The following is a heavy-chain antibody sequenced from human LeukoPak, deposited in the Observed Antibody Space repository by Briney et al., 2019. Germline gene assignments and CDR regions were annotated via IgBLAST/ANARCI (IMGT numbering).Heavy chain of an antibody. D-gene: IGHD5-18*01. V-gene: IGHV3-48*03. CDR2: ISSSGSTI. J-gene: IGHJ4*02. CDR3: ARDGDSYGYGIDY. CDR1: GFTFSIYE. Sequence: HPGGSLRLSCSASGFTFSIYEMNWVRQAPGKGLEWVSYISSSGSTIYYADSVKGRFTISRDNAKNSLYLQMNSLRGEDTAIYYFARDGDSYGYGIDYWGQGTLVTVSP.